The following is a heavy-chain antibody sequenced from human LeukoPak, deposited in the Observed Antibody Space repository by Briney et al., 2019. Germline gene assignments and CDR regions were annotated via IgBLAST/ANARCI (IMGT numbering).Heavy chain of an antibody. V-gene: IGHV3-30*02. D-gene: IGHD6-13*01. CDR1: GFTFTNYG. J-gene: IGHJ4*02. CDR2: IRYDGTNK. Sequence: GGSLRLSCAASGFTFTNYGIHWVRQAPGKGLEWVAFIRYDGTNKYYADSVKGRFTISRDNSKNTLYLQMNSLRAEDTAVYYCARSIAAAGMRFDYWGQGTLVTVSS. CDR3: ARSIAAAGMRFDY.